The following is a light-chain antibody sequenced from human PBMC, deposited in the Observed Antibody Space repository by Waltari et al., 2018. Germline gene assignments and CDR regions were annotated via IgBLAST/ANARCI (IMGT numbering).Light chain of an antibody. Sequence: DIQLTQSPSTLSASVGDRVIITCRASQSVFSNILAWYQQKPGGAPKVLVFKASNLASGVPPRFSGSGAGREFTLTINSLQPDDFATYYCQQSATYPWTFGPGTSVEV. CDR2: KAS. CDR1: QSVFSNI. J-gene: IGKJ1*01. V-gene: IGKV1-5*03. CDR3: QQSATYPWT.